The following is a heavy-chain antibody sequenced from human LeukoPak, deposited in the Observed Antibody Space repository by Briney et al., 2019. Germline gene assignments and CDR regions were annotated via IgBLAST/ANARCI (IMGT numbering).Heavy chain of an antibody. Sequence: SQTLSLTCAISGDTVSSNSAAWNWIRQSPSRGLEWLGRAYYRSKWYNDYAVSVKSRITINPDTSKNQFSLQLNSVTPEDTAVYYCARERQWLVLDYYYYGMDVWGQGTTVTVSS. J-gene: IGHJ6*02. CDR3: ARERQWLVLDYYYYGMDV. CDR1: GDTVSSNSAA. D-gene: IGHD6-19*01. V-gene: IGHV6-1*01. CDR2: AYYRSKWYN.